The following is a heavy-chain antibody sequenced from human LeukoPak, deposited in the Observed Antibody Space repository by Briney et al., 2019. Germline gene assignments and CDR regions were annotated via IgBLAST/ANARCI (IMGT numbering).Heavy chain of an antibody. CDR1: GFTFSSYS. J-gene: IGHJ3*02. Sequence: GGSLRLSCAASGFTFSSYSMNWVRQAPGKGLEWVSSISGSSSYINYADSVKGRFTISRDNAQNSLFLRLNSLRAEDTAVYYCARDPYSSGWYKDAFDIWGQGTMVTVSS. CDR2: ISGSSSYI. D-gene: IGHD6-19*01. V-gene: IGHV3-21*01. CDR3: ARDPYSSGWYKDAFDI.